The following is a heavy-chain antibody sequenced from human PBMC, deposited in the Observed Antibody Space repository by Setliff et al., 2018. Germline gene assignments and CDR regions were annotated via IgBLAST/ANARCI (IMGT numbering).Heavy chain of an antibody. CDR3: AKRALTSTMVASGGDFDY. J-gene: IGHJ4*02. Sequence: PGESLKISCAASGFNFGNYAMTWVRQAPGKGLHWVSSISGSGGFIYAADTAKGRFTISRDNSKNTVFLQMNSLRVEDTGIYYCAKRALTSTMVASGGDFDYWAQGTLVTV. CDR1: GFNFGNYA. CDR2: ISGSGGFI. V-gene: IGHV3-23*01. D-gene: IGHD3-10*01.